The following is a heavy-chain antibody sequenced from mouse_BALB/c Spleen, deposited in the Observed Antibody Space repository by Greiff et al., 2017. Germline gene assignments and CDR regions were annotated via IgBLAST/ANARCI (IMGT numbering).Heavy chain of an antibody. J-gene: IGHJ4*01. V-gene: IGHV2-6-4*01. CDR3: ARNLESYYGNYYYAMDY. CDR2: IWGGGST. Sequence: QVQLKESGPGLVAPSQSLSITCTVSGFSLSRYSVHWVRQPPGKGLEWLGMIWGGGSTDYNSALKSRLSISKDNSKSQVFLKMNSLQTDDTAMYYCARNLESYYGNYYYAMDYWGQGTSVTVSS. D-gene: IGHD2-10*01. CDR1: GFSLSRYS.